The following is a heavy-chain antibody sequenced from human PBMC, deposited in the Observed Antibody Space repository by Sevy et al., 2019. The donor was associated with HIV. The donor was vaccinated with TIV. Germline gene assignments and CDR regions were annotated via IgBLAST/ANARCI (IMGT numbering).Heavy chain of an antibody. Sequence: GGSLRLSCAASGFTFSSYSMNWVRQAPGKGLEWVSYISSSSSTIYYADSVKGRFTISRDNAKNSLYLQMNSLRAGDTAVYYCARDSRIRFLEWLPLDYWGQGTLVTVSS. V-gene: IGHV3-48*01. D-gene: IGHD3-3*01. CDR2: ISSSSSTI. J-gene: IGHJ4*02. CDR1: GFTFSSYS. CDR3: ARDSRIRFLEWLPLDY.